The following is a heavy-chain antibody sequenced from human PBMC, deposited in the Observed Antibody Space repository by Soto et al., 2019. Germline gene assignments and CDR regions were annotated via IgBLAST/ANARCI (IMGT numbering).Heavy chain of an antibody. V-gene: IGHV1-18*04. CDR3: ARSYCDSWTEYSNPVKY. J-gene: IGHJ4*02. CDR1: GYTFANYD. D-gene: IGHD3-3*01. CDR2: ISTKSGNT. Sequence: QVQLVQSAAEVKKPGASVKVSCKASGYTFANYDISWVRQAPGQGLEWMGWISTKSGNTEYAQNVEGRVTLTADSYTTTVHMELRRLRYDDTAVYYCARSYCDSWTEYSNPVKYWGQGTLVAVSS.